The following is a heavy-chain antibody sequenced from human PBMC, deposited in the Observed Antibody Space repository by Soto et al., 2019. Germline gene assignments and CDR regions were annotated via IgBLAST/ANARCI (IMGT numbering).Heavy chain of an antibody. J-gene: IGHJ4*02. CDR1: GFTFSSYA. CDR3: AKDQYYDSSGYGDY. CDR2: ISGSGGST. Sequence: EVQLLESGGGLVQPGGSLRLSCAASGFTFSSYAMSWVRQAPGKGLEWVSAISGSGGSTYYADSVKGRFTISRDNSENTLYLQMNSLRAEDTAVYYCAKDQYYDSSGYGDYWGQGTLVTVSS. V-gene: IGHV3-23*01. D-gene: IGHD3-22*01.